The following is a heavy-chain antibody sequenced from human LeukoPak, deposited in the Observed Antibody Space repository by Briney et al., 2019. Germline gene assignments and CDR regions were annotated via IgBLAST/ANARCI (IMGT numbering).Heavy chain of an antibody. CDR2: IYTSGTT. V-gene: IGHV4-61*02. CDR3: ARAESGYSGYDSGFFDY. Sequence: PSETLSLTCTVSGGSISSGSYYWSWIRQPAGKGLEWIGRIYTSGTTNYNPSLKSRVTISVDTSKNQFSLKLSSVTAADTAVYYCARAESGYSGYDSGFFDYWGQGTLVTVSS. D-gene: IGHD5-12*01. J-gene: IGHJ4*02. CDR1: GGSISSGSYY.